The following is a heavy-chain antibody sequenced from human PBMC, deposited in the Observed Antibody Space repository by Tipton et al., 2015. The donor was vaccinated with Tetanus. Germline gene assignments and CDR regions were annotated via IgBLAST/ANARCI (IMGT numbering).Heavy chain of an antibody. V-gene: IGHV4-34*01. D-gene: IGHD3-3*01. CDR3: ARGSYDFWSGYTSRNWFDP. CDR1: GGSFSGHN. CDR2: INHSGST. Sequence: TLSLTCAVHGGSFSGHNWSWIRQPPGRGLEWIGEINHSGSTNYNPSLKSRVTISVDTSNTQISLKVKSVTAADTAAYYCARGSYDFWSGYTSRNWFDPWGQGTLVTVSS. J-gene: IGHJ5*02.